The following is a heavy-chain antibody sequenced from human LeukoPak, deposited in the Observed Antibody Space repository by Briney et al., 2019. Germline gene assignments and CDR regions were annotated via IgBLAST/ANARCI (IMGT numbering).Heavy chain of an antibody. CDR3: AREGYGPLDF. V-gene: IGHV3-7*01. CDR1: GLTLSSYW. Sequence: GGSLRLSCAPSGLTLSSYWMSWVPQAPGKGLEWVANIKQDGSEKYYVDSVEGRFTISRDNAKNSLYLQMNSLRTEDTAVYYCAREGYGPLDFWGQGTLVTVSS. J-gene: IGHJ4*02. D-gene: IGHD4-17*01. CDR2: IKQDGSEK.